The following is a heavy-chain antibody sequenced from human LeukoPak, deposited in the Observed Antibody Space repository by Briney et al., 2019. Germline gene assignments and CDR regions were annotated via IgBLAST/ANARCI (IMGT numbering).Heavy chain of an antibody. CDR2: ISYDGSNK. Sequence: PGGSLRLSCAASGFTFSSYAMHWVRQAPGKGLEWVAVISYDGSNKYYADSVKGRFTISRDNSKNTLYLQMNSLRAEDTAVYYCARDRSDYLYYFDYWGQGTLVTVSS. CDR1: GFTFSSYA. V-gene: IGHV3-30-3*01. D-gene: IGHD1-26*01. J-gene: IGHJ4*02. CDR3: ARDRSDYLYYFDY.